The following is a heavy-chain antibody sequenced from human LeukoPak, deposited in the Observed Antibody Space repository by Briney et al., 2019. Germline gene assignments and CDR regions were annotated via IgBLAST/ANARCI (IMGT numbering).Heavy chain of an antibody. D-gene: IGHD3-16*01. V-gene: IGHV1-46*01. CDR1: GYTFTSYY. J-gene: IGHJ6*03. CDR3: ARDRGEITSDYYYYMDV. Sequence: ASVKVSYKASGYTFTSYYMHWVRQAPGQGLEWMGIINPSGGSTSYAQKFQGRVTMTRDMSTSTVYMELSSLRSEDTAVYYCARDRGEITSDYYYYMDVWGKGTTVTVSS. CDR2: INPSGGST.